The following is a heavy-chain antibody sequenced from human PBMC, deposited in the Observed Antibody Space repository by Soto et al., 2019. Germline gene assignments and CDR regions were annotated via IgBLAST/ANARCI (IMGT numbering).Heavy chain of an antibody. CDR2: IWYDGSHK. CDR1: GFTFSSYR. V-gene: IGHV3-33*01. D-gene: IGHD5-12*01. Sequence: VQLVESGGAVVQPGTSLRLSCTASGFTFSSYRMHWVRQAPGKGLEWVAIIWYDGSHKFYVDSAKGRFAVSRDNSKNTVYLQMNSLTGEDTAVYYCARPRYSGDDPDALEIWGRGTLVTISS. J-gene: IGHJ3*02. CDR3: ARPRYSGDDPDALEI.